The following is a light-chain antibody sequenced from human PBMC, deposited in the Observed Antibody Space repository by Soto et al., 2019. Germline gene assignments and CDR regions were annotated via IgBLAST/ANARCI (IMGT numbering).Light chain of an antibody. V-gene: IGKV1-39*01. J-gene: IGKJ4*01. CDR2: HAS. Sequence: DIQMTQSPSSLSASVGDRVTITCRASQSISSYLNWYQQKPGTAPKVLIYHASNLQSGVPSRFSGSGSGTDFTLTISSLQPEDFATYYCQQSYSTPRTFGGGTKVDIK. CDR3: QQSYSTPRT. CDR1: QSISSY.